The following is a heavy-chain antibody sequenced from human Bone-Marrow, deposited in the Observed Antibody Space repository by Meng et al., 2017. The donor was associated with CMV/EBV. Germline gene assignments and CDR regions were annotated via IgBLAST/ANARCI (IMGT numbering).Heavy chain of an antibody. V-gene: IGHV3-74*01. D-gene: IGHD2-2*01. CDR3: ARDRIVVVPAATNWFDP. CDR1: GFTFSSYW. J-gene: IGHJ5*02. Sequence: GGSLRLSCAASGFTFSSYWMHWVRQAPGKGLVWVSRINSDGSSTSYADSVKGRFTISRDNAKNTLYLQMNSLRAEDTAVYYCARDRIVVVPAATNWFDPWGQGTLVTVSS. CDR2: INSDGSST.